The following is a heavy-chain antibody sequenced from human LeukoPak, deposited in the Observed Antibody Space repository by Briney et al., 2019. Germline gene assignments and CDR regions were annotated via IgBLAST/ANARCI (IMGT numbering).Heavy chain of an antibody. CDR1: GYTFTGYY. CDR3: ARLVVPNDAFDI. D-gene: IGHD3-22*01. J-gene: IGHJ3*02. V-gene: IGHV1-2*02. Sequence: ASVKVSCKASGYTFTGYYMHWVRQAPRQGLEWMGWINPNSGGTNYAQKFQGRVTMTRDTSISTAYMELSRLRSDDTAVYYCARLVVPNDAFDIWGQGTMVTVSS. CDR2: INPNSGGT.